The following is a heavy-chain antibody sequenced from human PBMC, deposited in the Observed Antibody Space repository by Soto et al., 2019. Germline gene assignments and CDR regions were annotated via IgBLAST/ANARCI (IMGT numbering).Heavy chain of an antibody. CDR1: GFTFSSYW. Sequence: EVQLVESGGGLVQPGGSLRLSCAASGFTFSSYWMHWVRQAPGKRLVWVSRINSDGSSTSYADSVKGRFTISRDNAKNTLYLQMNSLRAEDTAVYYCARASDYSYDYYYYYMDVWGKGTTVTVS. CDR2: INSDGSST. V-gene: IGHV3-74*01. D-gene: IGHD5-18*01. CDR3: ARASDYSYDYYYYYMDV. J-gene: IGHJ6*03.